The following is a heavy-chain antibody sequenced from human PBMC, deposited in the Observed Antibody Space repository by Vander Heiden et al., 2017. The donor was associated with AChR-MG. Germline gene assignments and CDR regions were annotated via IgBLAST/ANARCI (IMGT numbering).Heavy chain of an antibody. CDR3: ARLGAASAAFDI. D-gene: IGHD3-16*01. CDR2: INSDWSTT. J-gene: IGHJ3*02. Sequence: EVQLVESGGGLVKPGGSLRLSCAAPGFTFSSLWMHWVRQAPGKGLGWVSRINSDWSTTTYADSVRGRFTISRDNAENTLYLQMNSLRAEDTAVYYCARLGAASAAFDIWGQGTMVTVSS. V-gene: IGHV3-74*01. CDR1: GFTFSSLW.